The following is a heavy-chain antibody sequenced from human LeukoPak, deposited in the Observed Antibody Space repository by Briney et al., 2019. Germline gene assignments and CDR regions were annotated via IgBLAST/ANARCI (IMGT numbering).Heavy chain of an antibody. CDR2: ISGSGGST. CDR1: GFTFSSYA. J-gene: IGHJ4*02. CDR3: AKDSWRTRAFEVGRKTDDGYY. V-gene: IGHV3-23*01. D-gene: IGHD1-14*01. Sequence: GGSLRLSCAASGFTFSSYAMSWVRQAPGKGLEWVLAISGSGGSTYYADSVKGRFTISRDNSKNTLYLQMNSLRAEDTAVYYCAKDSWRTRAFEVGRKTDDGYYWGQGTLVTVSS.